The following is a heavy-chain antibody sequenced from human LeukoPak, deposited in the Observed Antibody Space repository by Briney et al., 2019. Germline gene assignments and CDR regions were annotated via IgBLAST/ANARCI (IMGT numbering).Heavy chain of an antibody. J-gene: IGHJ4*02. V-gene: IGHV4-39*07. CDR3: ARVFGVVIYFDY. D-gene: IGHD3-3*01. CDR1: GGSISSSSYY. Sequence: PSETLSLTCTVSGGSISSSSYYWGWIRQPPGKGLEWIGSIYYSGSTYYNPSLKSRVTISVDTSKNQFSLKLSSVTAADTAVYYCARVFGVVIYFDYWGQGTLVTVSS. CDR2: IYYSGST.